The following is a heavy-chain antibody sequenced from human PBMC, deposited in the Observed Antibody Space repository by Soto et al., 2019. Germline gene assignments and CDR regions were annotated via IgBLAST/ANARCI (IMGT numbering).Heavy chain of an antibody. Sequence: EVQLVESGGGLIKPGGSLRLSCAASGFTFSNSWMSWVRQAPGKGLEWVGRINSRTNGGTTDYAAPVKGRFTISRDDSKNTLYLQMNSLRTEDTAVYYCTTDDPINMSWGQGTLVTVSS. D-gene: IGHD3-10*02. CDR3: TTDDPINMS. V-gene: IGHV3-15*01. CDR1: GFTFSNSW. J-gene: IGHJ5*02. CDR2: INSRTNGGTT.